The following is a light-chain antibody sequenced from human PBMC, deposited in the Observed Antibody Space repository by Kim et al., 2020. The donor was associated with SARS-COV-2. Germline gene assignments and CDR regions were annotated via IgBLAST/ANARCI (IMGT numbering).Light chain of an antibody. Sequence: ALGQTVRITGQGDSLRRYYASWYQQKPGQAPVLVIYGKNNRPSGIPDRFSGSSSGNTASLTITGAQAEDEADYYCKSRDSSGNYLMFGGGTQLTVL. CDR3: KSRDSSGNYLM. CDR2: GKN. V-gene: IGLV3-19*01. CDR1: SLRRYY. J-gene: IGLJ3*02.